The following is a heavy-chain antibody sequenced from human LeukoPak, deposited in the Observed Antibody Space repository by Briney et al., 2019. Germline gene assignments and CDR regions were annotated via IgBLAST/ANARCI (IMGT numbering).Heavy chain of an antibody. Sequence: GGSLRLSCAVSGFTFSRYWMTWVRQAPGKGLEWVANIKVDGSEKYYVDAVKGRFTISRDNAKDSLYLQTNGLRAEDTAIYYCARAQWTAFDYYYYMDVWGKGTTVTVSS. V-gene: IGHV3-7*01. CDR1: GFTFSRYW. D-gene: IGHD3/OR15-3a*01. CDR2: IKVDGSEK. J-gene: IGHJ6*03. CDR3: ARAQWTAFDYYYYMDV.